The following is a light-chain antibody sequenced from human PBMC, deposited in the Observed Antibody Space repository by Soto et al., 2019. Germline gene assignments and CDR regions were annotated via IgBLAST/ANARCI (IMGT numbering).Light chain of an antibody. Sequence: EIVLTHSPAILSLSPGERATLSCRASQSVGRYLVWYQQKPGQAPSLLIYDASNRATGVPARFSGSGSGTDFTLTISSLESEDFAVYYCQHRNNWPWTLGQGTKV. V-gene: IGKV3-11*01. CDR2: DAS. J-gene: IGKJ1*01. CDR3: QHRNNWPWT. CDR1: QSVGRY.